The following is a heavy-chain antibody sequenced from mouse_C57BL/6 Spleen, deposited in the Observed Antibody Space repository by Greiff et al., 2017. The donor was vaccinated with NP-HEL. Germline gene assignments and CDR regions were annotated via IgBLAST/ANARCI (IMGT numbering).Heavy chain of an antibody. Sequence: QVQLKQSGPELVKPGASVKLSCKASGYTFTSYDINWVKQRPGQGLEWIGWIYPRDGSNKYNEKFKGKATLTVDTSSSTAYMERHSLTSEDSAVYFCARWGTVGAMDYWGQGTSVTVSS. D-gene: IGHD1-1*01. CDR1: GYTFTSYD. CDR3: ARWGTVGAMDY. CDR2: IYPRDGSN. V-gene: IGHV1-85*01. J-gene: IGHJ4*01.